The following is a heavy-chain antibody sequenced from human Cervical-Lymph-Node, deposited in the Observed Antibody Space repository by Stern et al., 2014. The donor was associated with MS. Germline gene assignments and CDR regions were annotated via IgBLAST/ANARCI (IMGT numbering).Heavy chain of an antibody. J-gene: IGHJ4*02. Sequence: VQLLESGGGVVQPGRSLRLSCAASGFTFSSYGMHWVRQAPGKGLEWVAVISYDGSNKYYADSVKGRFTISRDNSKNTLYLQMNSLRAEDTAVYYCAKSAAAGIDYGGQGTLVTVSS. CDR2: ISYDGSNK. CDR3: AKSAAAGIDY. D-gene: IGHD6-13*01. V-gene: IGHV3-30*18. CDR1: GFTFSSYG.